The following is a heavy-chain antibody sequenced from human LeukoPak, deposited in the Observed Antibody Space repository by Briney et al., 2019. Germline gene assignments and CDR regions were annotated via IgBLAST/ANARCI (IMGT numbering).Heavy chain of an antibody. Sequence: GRSLRLSCAASGFTFSSYGMHWVRQAPGKGLEWVAVIWYDGSNKYYADSVKGRFTISRDNSKNTLYLQMNSLRAEDTAVYYCARETTVTTLDYWGQGTLVTVSS. V-gene: IGHV3-33*01. CDR1: GFTFSSYG. CDR2: IWYDGSNK. J-gene: IGHJ4*02. CDR3: ARETTVTTLDY. D-gene: IGHD4-17*01.